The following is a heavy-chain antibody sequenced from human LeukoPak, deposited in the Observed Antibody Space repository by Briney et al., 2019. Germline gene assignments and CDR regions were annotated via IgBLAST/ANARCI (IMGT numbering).Heavy chain of an antibody. V-gene: IGHV1-18*01. Sequence: ASVKVSCKISGYSFTRYGLIWVRQAPGQGLEWVGWISGSNGNTKYAQKLQGRVTMTTDTSTSTAYMEVRSLRSEDTAEYYCARAGRGTYNYFDVWGQGTLVTVSS. CDR2: ISGSNGNT. CDR3: ARAGRGTYNYFDV. J-gene: IGHJ4*02. CDR1: GYSFTRYG. D-gene: IGHD1-26*01.